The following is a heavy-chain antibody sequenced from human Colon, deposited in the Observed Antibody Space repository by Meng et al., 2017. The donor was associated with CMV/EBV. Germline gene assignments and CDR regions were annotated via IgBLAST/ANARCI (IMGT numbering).Heavy chain of an antibody. Sequence: GESLKISCAASGFTFSSYSMNWVRQAPGKGLEWVAYLSGSRTIIDYADSVKGRFTISRDNAKNSLYLQMNSLRAEDTAVYYCAKREASASLDYWGQGTLVTVSS. D-gene: IGHD5-24*01. J-gene: IGHJ4*02. CDR3: AKREASASLDY. V-gene: IGHV3-48*04. CDR1: GFTFSSYS. CDR2: LSGSRTII.